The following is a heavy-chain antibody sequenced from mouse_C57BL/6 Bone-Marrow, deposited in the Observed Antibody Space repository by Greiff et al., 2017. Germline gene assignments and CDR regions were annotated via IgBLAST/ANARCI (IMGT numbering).Heavy chain of an antibody. V-gene: IGHV5-6*01. CDR1: GFTFSSYG. CDR3: ARNFFTTVGGFDV. CDR2: ISSGGSYT. Sequence: EVQVVESGGDLVKPGGSLKLSCAASGFTFSSYGMSWVRQTPDKRLEWVATISSGGSYTYYPDSVKGRFTISRDNAKNTLYLQMSSLKSEDTAMYYCARNFFTTVGGFDVWGTGTTVTVSS. J-gene: IGHJ1*03. D-gene: IGHD1-1*01.